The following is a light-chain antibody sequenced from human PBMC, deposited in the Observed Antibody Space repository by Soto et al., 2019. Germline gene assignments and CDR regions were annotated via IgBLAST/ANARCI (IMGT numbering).Light chain of an antibody. J-gene: IGKJ1*01. V-gene: IGKV3-20*01. CDR2: GAS. Sequence: EIVLTQSPGTLSLSPGERATLSCRASQSVSSSYLAWYQQKPGQAPRLLIYGASSRATGIPDRFSGSGCGTDFTITISRLEHEDFAVYYCQQYGSSQTFGQGTKVEIK. CDR1: QSVSSSY. CDR3: QQYGSSQT.